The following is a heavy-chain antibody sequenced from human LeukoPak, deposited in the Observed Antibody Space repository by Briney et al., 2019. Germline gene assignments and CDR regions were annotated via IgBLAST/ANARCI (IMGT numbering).Heavy chain of an antibody. V-gene: IGHV4-61*08. J-gene: IGHJ5*02. CDR2: IYYSGST. CDR1: GGSISSGGYY. CDR3: ARAHYYGSGSYYNALTGFDP. Sequence: PSQTLSLTCTVSGGSISSGGYYWSWIRQHPGKGLEWIGYIYYSGSTNYNPSLKSRVTISVDTSKNQFSLKLSSVTAADTAVYYCARAHYYGSGSYYNALTGFDPWGQGTLVTVSS. D-gene: IGHD3-10*01.